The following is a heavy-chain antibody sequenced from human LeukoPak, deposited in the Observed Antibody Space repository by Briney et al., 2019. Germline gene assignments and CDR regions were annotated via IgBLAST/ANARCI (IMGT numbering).Heavy chain of an antibody. CDR2: IYYSGST. CDR3: ARVYGSGSYPDYYYYYGMDV. Sequence: SETLSLTCTVSGGSISSYYWSWIRQPPGKGLEWIGYIYYSGSTNYNPSLKSRVTISADTSKNQFSLKLSSVTAADTAVYYCARVYGSGSYPDYYYYYGMDVWGQGTTVTVSS. V-gene: IGHV4-59*01. CDR1: GGSISSYY. D-gene: IGHD3-10*01. J-gene: IGHJ6*02.